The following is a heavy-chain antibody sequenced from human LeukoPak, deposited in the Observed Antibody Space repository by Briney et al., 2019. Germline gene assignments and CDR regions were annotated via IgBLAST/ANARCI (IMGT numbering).Heavy chain of an antibody. CDR2: IYYSGST. CDR1: GGSISSSSYY. Sequence: SGTLSLTCTVSGGSISSSSYYWGWIRQPPGKGLEWIGSIYYSGSTYYNPSLKSRVTISVDTSKNQFSLKLSSVTAADTAVYYCARHLIAARHYFDYWGQGTLVTLSS. J-gene: IGHJ4*02. CDR3: ARHLIAARHYFDY. V-gene: IGHV4-39*01. D-gene: IGHD6-6*01.